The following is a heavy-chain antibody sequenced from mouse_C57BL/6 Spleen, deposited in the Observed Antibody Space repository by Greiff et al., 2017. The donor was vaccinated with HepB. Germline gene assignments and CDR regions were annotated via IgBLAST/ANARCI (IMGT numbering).Heavy chain of an antibody. Sequence: QVQLQQSGAELVRPGTSVKVSCKASGYAFTNYLIEWVKQRPGQGLEWIGVINPGSGGTNYNEKFKGKATLTADKSSSTAYMKLSSLTSEDSAVYFCARSSYYYGSSYGFDYWGQGTTLTVSS. D-gene: IGHD1-1*01. CDR3: ARSSYYYGSSYGFDY. CDR1: GYAFTNYL. CDR2: INPGSGGT. V-gene: IGHV1-54*01. J-gene: IGHJ2*01.